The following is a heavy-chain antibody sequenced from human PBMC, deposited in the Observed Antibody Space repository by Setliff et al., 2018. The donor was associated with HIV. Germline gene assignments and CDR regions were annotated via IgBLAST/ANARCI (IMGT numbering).Heavy chain of an antibody. CDR3: ARAPFPVAGFDYFDH. Sequence: NPSETLSLTCAVYGGSFNGYYWSWIRQPPGKGLEWIGEINHSRSTNYNPSLKSRVTISVDTSKNQFSLKLSSVTAADTAVYYCARAPFPVAGFDYFDHWGRGTQVTVSS. J-gene: IGHJ4*02. D-gene: IGHD6-19*01. V-gene: IGHV4-34*01. CDR2: INHSRST. CDR1: GGSFNGYY.